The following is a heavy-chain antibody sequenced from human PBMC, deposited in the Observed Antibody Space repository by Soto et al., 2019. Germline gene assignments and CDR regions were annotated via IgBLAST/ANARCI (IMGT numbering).Heavy chain of an antibody. CDR2: IYYSGST. D-gene: IGHD6-19*01. J-gene: IGHJ4*02. CDR1: GGSISSYY. CDR3: ARGIAVAANWLEYDY. Sequence: SETLSLTCTVSGGSISSYYWSWIRQPPGKGLEWIGYIYYSGSTNYNPSLKSRVTISVDTSKNQFSLKLSSVTAADTAVYYCARGIAVAANWLEYDYWGQGTLVTVSS. V-gene: IGHV4-59*01.